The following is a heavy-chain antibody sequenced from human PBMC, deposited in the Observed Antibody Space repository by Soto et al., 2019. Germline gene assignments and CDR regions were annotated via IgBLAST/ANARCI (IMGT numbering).Heavy chain of an antibody. CDR2: IYYSGST. CDR1: GCSISSYY. D-gene: IGHD6-19*01. J-gene: IGHJ3*02. Sequence: SETLSLTCTVSGCSISSYYWSWIRQPPGKGLEWIGYIYYSGSTNYNPSLKSRVTISVDTSKNQFSLKLSSVTAADTAVYYCARELIGSSGWFANAFDIWGQGTMVTVSS. V-gene: IGHV4-59*01. CDR3: ARELIGSSGWFANAFDI.